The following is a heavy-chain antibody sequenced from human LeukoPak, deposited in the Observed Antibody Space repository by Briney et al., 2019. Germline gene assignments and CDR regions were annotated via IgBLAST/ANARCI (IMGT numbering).Heavy chain of an antibody. J-gene: IGHJ4*02. D-gene: IGHD6-13*01. CDR3: AKDQGGSSWYKGEYHFDY. CDR1: GFTFSSYA. Sequence: GGSLRLSCAASGFTFSSYAMSWVRQAPGKGLEWVSAISGSGGSTYYADSVKGRFTISRDNSKNTLYLQMNSLRAEDTAVYYCAKDQGGSSWYKGEYHFDYWGQGTLVTVSS. V-gene: IGHV3-23*01. CDR2: ISGSGGST.